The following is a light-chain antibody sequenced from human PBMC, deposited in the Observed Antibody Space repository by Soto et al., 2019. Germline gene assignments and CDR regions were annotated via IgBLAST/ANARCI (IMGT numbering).Light chain of an antibody. CDR2: DVS. V-gene: IGKV3-11*01. Sequence: EIVLTQSPGTLSLSPGERATLSCRASYSVNNRLAWYQQKPGQAPRLLIYDVSNRATDIPARFSGSGAGTDFTLTISSLEPEDSAVYYCQQRDNWLTFGGGTKV. J-gene: IGKJ4*01. CDR3: QQRDNWLT. CDR1: YSVNNR.